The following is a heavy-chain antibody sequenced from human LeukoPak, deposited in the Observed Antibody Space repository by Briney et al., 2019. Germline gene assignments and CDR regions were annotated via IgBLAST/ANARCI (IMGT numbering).Heavy chain of an antibody. CDR1: GGSMSSYY. D-gene: IGHD3-3*01. CDR3: ARHDSITIFGVVIRWFDP. J-gene: IGHJ5*02. Sequence: SETLSLTCTVSGGSMSSYYWGWIRQPPGKGLEWIGSIYYSGSTYYNPSLKSRVTISVDTSKNQFSLKLSSVTAADTAVYYCARHDSITIFGVVIRWFDPWGQGTLVTVSS. CDR2: IYYSGST. V-gene: IGHV4-39*01.